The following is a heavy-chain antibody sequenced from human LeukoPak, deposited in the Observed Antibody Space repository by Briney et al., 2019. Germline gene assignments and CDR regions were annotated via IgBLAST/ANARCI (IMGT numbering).Heavy chain of an antibody. V-gene: IGHV3-7*01. Sequence: GGSLRLSCAASGFTLSSYWMSWVRQAPGKGLERVANIKQDGSAKYYVDSVKGRFTISRDNAKNSLYLQMNSLRAEDTAVYYCATFGVQQLGNFDYWGQGTLVTVSS. CDR3: ATFGVQQLGNFDY. J-gene: IGHJ4*02. D-gene: IGHD6-13*01. CDR1: GFTLSSYW. CDR2: IKQDGSAK.